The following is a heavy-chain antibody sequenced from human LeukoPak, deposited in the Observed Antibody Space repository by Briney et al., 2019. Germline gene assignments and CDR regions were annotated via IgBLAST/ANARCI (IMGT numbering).Heavy chain of an antibody. CDR1: GYTFTSYD. CDR3: ATAAPYSSSWNYYYYMDV. V-gene: IGHV1-8*03. CDR2: MNPNSGNT. D-gene: IGHD6-6*01. Sequence: ASVKVSCKASGYTFTSYDINWVRQATGQGLEWMGWMNPNSGNTGYAQKFQGRVTITRNTSISTAYMELSSLRSEDTAVYYCATAAPYSSSWNYYYYMDVWGKGTTVTVSS. J-gene: IGHJ6*03.